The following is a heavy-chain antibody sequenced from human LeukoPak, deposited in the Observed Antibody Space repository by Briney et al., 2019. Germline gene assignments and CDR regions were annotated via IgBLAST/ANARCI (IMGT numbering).Heavy chain of an antibody. V-gene: IGHV1-69*04. Sequence: SVKVSCKASGGTFSSYAISWVRQAPGQGLEWMGRIIPILGIANYAQKFQDRVTITADKSTSTAYMELSSLRSEDTAVYYCARAVPAATSCDYWGQGTLVTVSS. CDR3: ARAVPAATSCDY. CDR1: GGTFSSYA. J-gene: IGHJ4*02. CDR2: IIPILGIA. D-gene: IGHD2-2*01.